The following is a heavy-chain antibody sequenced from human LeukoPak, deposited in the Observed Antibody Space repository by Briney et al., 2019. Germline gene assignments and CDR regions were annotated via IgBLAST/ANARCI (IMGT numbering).Heavy chain of an antibody. D-gene: IGHD6-6*01. V-gene: IGHV3-23*01. J-gene: IGHJ4*02. Sequence: GGSLRLSCAVSGITFSRLPMTRVRQAPGKGLQWVSAITTGGDTTFYADSVKGRFTISRDNSKNMLYLQMNSLRAEDTAVYYCAKWKYSNSGIDDYWGQGTLVTVSS. CDR3: AKWKYSNSGIDDY. CDR1: GITFSRLP. CDR2: ITTGGDTT.